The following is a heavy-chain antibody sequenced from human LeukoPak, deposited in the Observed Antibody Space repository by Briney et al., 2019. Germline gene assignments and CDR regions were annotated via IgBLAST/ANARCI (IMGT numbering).Heavy chain of an antibody. CDR3: ARYYYDSSGYYYVAKRHFRFDY. V-gene: IGHV7-4-1*02. J-gene: IGHJ4*02. CDR1: GYTFTSYA. Sequence: ASVKVSCKASGYTFTSYAMNWVRQAPGQGLEWMGWINTNTGNPTYAQGFTGRFVFSLDTSVSTAYLQISSLKAEDTAVYYCARYYYDSSGYYYVAKRHFRFDYWGQGTLVTVSS. D-gene: IGHD3-22*01. CDR2: INTNTGNP.